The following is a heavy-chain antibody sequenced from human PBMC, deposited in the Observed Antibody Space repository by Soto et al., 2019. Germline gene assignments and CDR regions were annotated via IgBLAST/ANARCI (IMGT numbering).Heavy chain of an antibody. CDR2: ISYDGSNK. J-gene: IGHJ6*02. CDR1: GFTLSSYA. D-gene: IGHD5-12*01. Sequence: PGGSLRLSCAASGFTLSSYAMHWVRQAPGKGLEWVAVISYDGSNKYYADSVKGRFTISRDNSKNTLYLQMNRLRAEDTAVYYCVRDRNSGYDYYYYGMDVCGQGTTVTVSS. V-gene: IGHV3-30-3*01. CDR3: VRDRNSGYDYYYYGMDV.